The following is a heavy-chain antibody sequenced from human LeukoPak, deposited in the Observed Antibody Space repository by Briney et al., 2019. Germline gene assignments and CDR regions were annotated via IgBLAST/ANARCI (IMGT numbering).Heavy chain of an antibody. J-gene: IGHJ4*02. CDR3: ARVPDISVAAHFDY. Sequence: GGSLRLSCAASGFTFGSYSMNWVRQAPGKGLEWVSSISSSSSYIYYADSVKGRFTISRDNAKNSLSLQMNSLRAEDTALYYCARVPDISVAAHFDYWGQGTLVTVSS. V-gene: IGHV3-21*04. CDR1: GFTFGSYS. CDR2: ISSSSSYI. D-gene: IGHD6-19*01.